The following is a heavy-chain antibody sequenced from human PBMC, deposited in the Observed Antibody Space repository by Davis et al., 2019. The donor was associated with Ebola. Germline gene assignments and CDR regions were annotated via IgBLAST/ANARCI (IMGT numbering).Heavy chain of an antibody. D-gene: IGHD6-13*01. CDR2: IYSSGST. V-gene: IGHV4-61*01. Sequence: PSETLSLTCSVSGASLRSGSYYWSWIRQPPGKGLEWLGYIYSSGSTTYNPSLKSRVTISEDTSRNQLSLMLTSVTAADTAVYYCARGSRVAAADSWGQGTLVKVSS. CDR1: GASLRSGSYY. J-gene: IGHJ4*02. CDR3: ARGSRVAAADS.